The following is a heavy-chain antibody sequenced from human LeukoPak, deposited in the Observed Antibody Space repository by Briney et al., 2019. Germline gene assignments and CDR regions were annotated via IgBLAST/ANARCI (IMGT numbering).Heavy chain of an antibody. CDR2: IKQDGSEK. CDR1: GFTFSSYW. D-gene: IGHD6-13*01. CDR3: TSGIAAAGTIVHGY. J-gene: IGHJ4*02. Sequence: GGSLGLSCAASGFTFSSYWMSWVRQAPGKGLEWVANIKQDGSEKYYVDSVKGRFTISRDNAKNSLYLQMNSLRAEDTAVYYCTSGIAAAGTIVHGYWGQGTLVTVSS. V-gene: IGHV3-7*01.